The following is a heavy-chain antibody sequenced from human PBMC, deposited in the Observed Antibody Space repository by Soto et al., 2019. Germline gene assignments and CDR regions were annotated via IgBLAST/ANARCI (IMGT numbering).Heavy chain of an antibody. V-gene: IGHV4-59*01. D-gene: IGHD3-10*01. CDR2: IYYSGST. J-gene: IGHJ5*02. CDR1: GGSISSYY. CDR3: ARSYGSGSYYNPNWFDP. Sequence: SETLSLTCTVSGGSISSYYWSWIRQPPGKGLEWIGYIYYSGSTNYNPSLKSRVTISVDTSKNQFSLKLSSVTAADTAVYYCARSYGSGSYYNPNWFDPWGQGTRVTVS.